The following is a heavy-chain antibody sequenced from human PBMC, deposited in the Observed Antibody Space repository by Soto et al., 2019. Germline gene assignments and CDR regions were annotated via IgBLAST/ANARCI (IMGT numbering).Heavy chain of an antibody. V-gene: IGHV4-59*01. J-gene: IGHJ6*02. Sequence: SETLSLTCSVSGGSIRSYYWSWIRQSPEKGLEWIGYFYHSGNSNYNPSLKSRVTISVDTSKNQLSLSLRSVTAADTAVYFCAXISSVEPYGYVNGGLDVWGQGTTVTVSS. CDR2: FYHSGNS. D-gene: IGHD5-18*01. CDR3: AXISSVEPYGYVNGGLDV. CDR1: GGSIRSYY.